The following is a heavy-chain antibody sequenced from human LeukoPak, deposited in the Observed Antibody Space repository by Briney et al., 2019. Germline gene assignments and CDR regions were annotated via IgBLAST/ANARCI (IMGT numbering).Heavy chain of an antibody. V-gene: IGHV3-7*01. D-gene: IGHD2-15*01. CDR3: ARGGANYYYYYMDV. J-gene: IGHJ6*03. CDR2: IKQDGSEK. CDR1: GFTFSSYW. Sequence: GGSLRLSCAASGFTFSSYWMGWVRQAPGKELEWVANIKQDGSEKYYVDSVKGRFTISRDNAKNSLYLQMNSLRAEDTAVYYCARGGANYYYYYMDVWGKGTTVTVSS.